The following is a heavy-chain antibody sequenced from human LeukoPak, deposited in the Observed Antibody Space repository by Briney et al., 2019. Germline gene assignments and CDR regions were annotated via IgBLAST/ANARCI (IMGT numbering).Heavy chain of an antibody. D-gene: IGHD3-10*01. CDR3: AGGGFGEAYYYYYYMDV. CDR1: GFIFNNYW. CDR2: IKPDGSEK. V-gene: IGHV3-7*04. J-gene: IGHJ6*03. Sequence: GGSLRLSCAASGFIFNNYWMSWVRQAPGKGLEWVANIKPDGSEKYYVDSVKGRFTISRDDAKNSLYLQMNSLRAEDTAVYYCAGGGFGEAYYYYYYMDVWGKGTTVTVSS.